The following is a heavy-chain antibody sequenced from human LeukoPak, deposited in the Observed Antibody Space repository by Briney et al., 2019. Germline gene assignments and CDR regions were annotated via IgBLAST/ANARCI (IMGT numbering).Heavy chain of an antibody. CDR2: IYSGGST. CDR1: GFTFSSYW. V-gene: IGHV3-53*04. D-gene: IGHD6-19*01. Sequence: GGSLRLSCAASGFTFSSYWMSWVRQAPGKGLEWVSVIYSGGSTYYADSVKGRFTISRHNSKNTLYLQMNSLRAEDTAVYYCARGGGSGWYGSAFDIWGQGTMVTVSS. J-gene: IGHJ3*02. CDR3: ARGGGSGWYGSAFDI.